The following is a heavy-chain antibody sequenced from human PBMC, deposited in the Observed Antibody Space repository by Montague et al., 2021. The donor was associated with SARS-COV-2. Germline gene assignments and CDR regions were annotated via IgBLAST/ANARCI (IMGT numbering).Heavy chain of an antibody. CDR1: GGSFSGYY. CDR3: AIPMVRDVSHAFDI. D-gene: IGHD3-10*01. V-gene: IGHV4-34*01. Sequence: SETLSLTCAVSGGSFSGYYWSWIRQPPGKGLEWIGEIYHSGGTNYNPSXXSRVTISVDTSKNQFSLKLNSVTAADTAVYYCAIPMVRDVSHAFDIWGQGAMVTVSS. CDR2: IYHSGGT. J-gene: IGHJ3*02.